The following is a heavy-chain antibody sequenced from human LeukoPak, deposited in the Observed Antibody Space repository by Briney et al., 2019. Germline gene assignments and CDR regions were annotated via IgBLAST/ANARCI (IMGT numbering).Heavy chain of an antibody. CDR2: IYYSGST. CDR1: GASISGYY. D-gene: IGHD2/OR15-2a*01. V-gene: IGHV4-59*01. CDR3: ARCLSRCNNGFDI. Sequence: SETLSLTCSVSGASISGYYWSWIRQPPGKGLEWFGHIYYSGSTTYNPSLKSRVTISVDSSKNQSSLRLSSVTAADTAVYYCARCLSRCNNGFDIWGQGTMVTVSS. J-gene: IGHJ3*02.